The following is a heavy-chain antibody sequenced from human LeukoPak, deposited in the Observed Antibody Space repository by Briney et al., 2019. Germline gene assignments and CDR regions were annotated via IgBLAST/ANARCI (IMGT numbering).Heavy chain of an antibody. CDR1: GFTFSSYA. D-gene: IGHD2-15*01. CDR3: ANIVVVVAAKSVGWFDP. Sequence: GGSLRLSCAASGFTFSSYAMSWVRQAPGEGLEWVSAISGSGGSTYYADSVKGRFTISRDNSKNTLYLQMNSLRAEDTAVYYCANIVVVVAAKSVGWFDPWGQGTLVTVSS. J-gene: IGHJ5*02. V-gene: IGHV3-23*01. CDR2: ISGSGGST.